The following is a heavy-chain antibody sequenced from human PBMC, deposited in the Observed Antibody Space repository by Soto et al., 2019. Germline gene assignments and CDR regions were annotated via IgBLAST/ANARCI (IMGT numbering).Heavy chain of an antibody. J-gene: IGHJ4*02. CDR2: IIPIFGTA. Sequence: SVKVSCKASGGTFSSYAISWVRQAPGQGLEWMGGIIPIFGTANYAQKFQGRVMITADESTSTAYMELSSLRSEDTAVYYCAREWELGRGYYFDYWGQGTLVTVSS. D-gene: IGHD1-26*01. V-gene: IGHV1-69*13. CDR3: AREWELGRGYYFDY. CDR1: GGTFSSYA.